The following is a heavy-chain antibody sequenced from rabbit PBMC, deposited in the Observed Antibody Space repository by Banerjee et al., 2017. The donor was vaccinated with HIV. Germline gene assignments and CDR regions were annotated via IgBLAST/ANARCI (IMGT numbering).Heavy chain of an antibody. J-gene: IGHJ4*01. CDR2: IYTGSGST. D-gene: IGHD6-1*01. Sequence: QSLEESGGDLVKPGASLTLTCTASGFTLSTYVMCWVRQAPGKGLEWIACIYTGSGSTYYANWAKGRFTISKTSSTTVTLQMTSLTAADTATYFCARGAGVVGYDYVWVYFNLWGPGTLVTVS. CDR1: GFTLSTYV. CDR3: ARGAGVVGYDYVWVYFNL. V-gene: IGHV1S40*01.